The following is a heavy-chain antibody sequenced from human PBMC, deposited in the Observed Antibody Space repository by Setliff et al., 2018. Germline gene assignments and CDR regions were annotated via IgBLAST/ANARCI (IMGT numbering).Heavy chain of an antibody. D-gene: IGHD3-10*01. Sequence: SETLSLTCSVSGASISTTYYYWDWIRQSPEKGLEWIGTIYQNGITYYNPCVKSRVTISVDKSKNQFSLSLRSVTAADTAVYYCATDGPVLNGDYISWGQGTLVTVSS. V-gene: IGHV4-39*07. CDR2: IYQNGIT. CDR3: ATDGPVLNGDYIS. J-gene: IGHJ5*02. CDR1: GASISTTYYY.